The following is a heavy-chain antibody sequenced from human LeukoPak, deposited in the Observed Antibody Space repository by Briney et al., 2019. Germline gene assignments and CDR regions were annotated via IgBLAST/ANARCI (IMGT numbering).Heavy chain of an antibody. CDR2: IIPILGIA. CDR1: GATFSSYA. Sequence: GASVKVSCKASGATFSSYAISWVGQPPGQGLEWMGRIIPILGIANYAQKFQGRVTITADKSTSTAYMELSSLRSEDTAVYYCARGLITMISEFDYWGQGTLVTVSS. V-gene: IGHV1-69*04. J-gene: IGHJ4*02. D-gene: IGHD3-22*01. CDR3: ARGLITMISEFDY.